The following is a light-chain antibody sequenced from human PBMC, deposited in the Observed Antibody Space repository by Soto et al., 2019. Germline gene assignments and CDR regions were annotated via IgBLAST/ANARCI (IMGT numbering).Light chain of an antibody. CDR3: LQDFSYPRT. Sequence: AVQLTQSPSSLSASVGDRVTITCRASQGIRTDLGWYQQSPGKAPKVLIVGASTLQSGVPSSFSGSGSGTDFTLTISSLQPEDSATYYCLQDFSYPRTFGQGTKVEIK. CDR1: QGIRTD. V-gene: IGKV1-6*01. CDR2: GAS. J-gene: IGKJ1*01.